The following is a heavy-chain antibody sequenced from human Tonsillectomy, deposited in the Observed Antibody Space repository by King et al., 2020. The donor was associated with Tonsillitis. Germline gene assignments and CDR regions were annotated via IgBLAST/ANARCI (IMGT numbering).Heavy chain of an antibody. CDR1: GFTVSNTY. J-gene: IGHJ3*01. D-gene: IGHD3-22*01. V-gene: IGHV3-66*01. CDR3: RGDSGYYSAFDL. CDR2: IYSGGST. Sequence: VQLVESGGGLVQPGGSLRLSCAASGFTVSNTYMSWVRQAPGKGLEWVSVIYSGGSTYYGDSVKGRFTIYRDKSKNTMYLQMNSLRAEDTAVYYCRGDSGYYSAFDLWGKGTMVTVSS.